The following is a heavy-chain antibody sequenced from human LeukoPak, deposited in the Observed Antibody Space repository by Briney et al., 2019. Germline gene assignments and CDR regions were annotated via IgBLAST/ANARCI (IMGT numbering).Heavy chain of an antibody. D-gene: IGHD2-15*01. J-gene: IGHJ4*02. CDR3: ARGPPYCSGGSCYSAGYFDY. V-gene: IGHV1-46*01. Sequence: ASVKVSCKASGYTFTSYYIHWVRQAPGQGLEWMGIINPSGGSTSYAQKFQGRVTMTRDTCTSTVYMELSSLRSEDTAVYYCARGPPYCSGGSCYSAGYFDYWGQGTLVTVSS. CDR2: INPSGGST. CDR1: GYTFTSYY.